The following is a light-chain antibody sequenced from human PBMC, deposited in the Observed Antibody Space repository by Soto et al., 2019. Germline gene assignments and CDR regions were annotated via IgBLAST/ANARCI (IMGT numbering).Light chain of an antibody. V-gene: IGKV3-15*01. CDR2: GAS. J-gene: IGKJ4*01. CDR3: QQYNNWPPLT. Sequence: EIVMTQSPATLSVSPGERATLSCRASQSVSSNLAWYQQKPGQAPRLLIYGASTRATGIPARLSGSWSGTAFTLTISSLQSEDFAVYYCQQYNNWPPLTFGGGTKVEIK. CDR1: QSVSSN.